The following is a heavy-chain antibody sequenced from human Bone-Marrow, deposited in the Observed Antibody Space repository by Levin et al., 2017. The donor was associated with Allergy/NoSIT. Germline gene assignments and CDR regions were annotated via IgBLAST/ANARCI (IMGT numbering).Heavy chain of an antibody. CDR2: ITNKDHGETP. CDR3: TRDSHGFFPGADTFDY. Sequence: QSGGSLRLSCSASGFTFDNYAMSWFRQAPGKGLEWVGFITNKDHGETPDYAASVRGRFSISRDNSRNIAYLQMNSLKIEDTAVYYCTRDSHGFFPGADTFDYWGQGTQVTVS. CDR1: GFTFDNYA. D-gene: IGHD3-10*01. J-gene: IGHJ4*02. V-gene: IGHV3-49*03.